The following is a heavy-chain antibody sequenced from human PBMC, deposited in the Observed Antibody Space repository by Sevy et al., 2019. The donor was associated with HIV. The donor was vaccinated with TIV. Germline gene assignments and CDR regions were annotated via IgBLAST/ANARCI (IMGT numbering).Heavy chain of an antibody. CDR1: GFTFSNYW. Sequence: GGSLRLSCEASGFTFSNYWMSWVRQAPGKGLEWVVNIKRDGSEKYYVASVKGRFTISRDNAKNSLYLQMNSLTTEDMAVYYCARDCSSTRCLWGLDVWGQGTTVTVSS. J-gene: IGHJ6*02. CDR3: ARDCSSTRCLWGLDV. V-gene: IGHV3-7*03. CDR2: IKRDGSEK. D-gene: IGHD2-2*01.